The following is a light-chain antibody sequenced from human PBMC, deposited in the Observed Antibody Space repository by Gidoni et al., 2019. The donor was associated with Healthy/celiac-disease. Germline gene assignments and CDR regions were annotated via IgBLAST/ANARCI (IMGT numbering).Light chain of an antibody. CDR3: QQYNSYLLT. Sequence: DIQMTQSPSTLSASVGDRVTITCRDSQSISSWLAWYQQKPGKAPKLLFYKASSLESGVPSMFSGSGSGTEFTLTISSLQPDDFATYYCQQYNSYLLTFGGGTKVEIK. CDR2: KAS. V-gene: IGKV1-5*03. J-gene: IGKJ4*01. CDR1: QSISSW.